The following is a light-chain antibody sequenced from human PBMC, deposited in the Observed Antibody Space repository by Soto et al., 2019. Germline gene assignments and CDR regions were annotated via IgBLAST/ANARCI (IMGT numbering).Light chain of an antibody. V-gene: IGKV3-15*01. Sequence: EIVMTQSPATLSVSPGERATLSCRASQSVSRNLAWYQQKPGQAPRLLMYGASTRATGIPARFSGSGSGTEFTLTISSLQSEDFAVYYCQQYNNWPPHTFGQGTKLEIK. CDR2: GAS. J-gene: IGKJ2*01. CDR3: QQYNNWPPHT. CDR1: QSVSRN.